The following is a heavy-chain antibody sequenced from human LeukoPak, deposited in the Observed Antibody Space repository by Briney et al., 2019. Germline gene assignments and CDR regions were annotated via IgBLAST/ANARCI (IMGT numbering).Heavy chain of an antibody. J-gene: IGHJ6*03. CDR2: IGSTI. Sequence: GGSLRFSCVASGFSLSDYYMSWIRQAPGKGLEWVSYIGSTIYYTDSVKGRFTISRDNAKNSLYLQMNSLRAEDTAVYYCARDRGIVGTTGYYYMDVWGKGITVTVSS. CDR3: ARDRGIVGTTGYYYMDV. D-gene: IGHD1-26*01. V-gene: IGHV3-11*04. CDR1: GFSLSDYY.